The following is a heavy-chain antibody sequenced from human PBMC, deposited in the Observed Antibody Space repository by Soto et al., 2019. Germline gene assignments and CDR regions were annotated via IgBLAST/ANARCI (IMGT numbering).Heavy chain of an antibody. J-gene: IGHJ4*02. V-gene: IGHV3-64*01. CDR3: ARGGSGSYYFDY. D-gene: IGHD3-22*01. Sequence: EVQLVESGGGLVQPGGSLRLSCAASGFTFSSYAMHWVRQAPGKGLEYVSAISSNGGSTYYANSVKGRFTISRDNSKNTLYLQMGSPRAEDMAVYYCARGGSGSYYFDYWGQGTLVTVSS. CDR1: GFTFSSYA. CDR2: ISSNGGST.